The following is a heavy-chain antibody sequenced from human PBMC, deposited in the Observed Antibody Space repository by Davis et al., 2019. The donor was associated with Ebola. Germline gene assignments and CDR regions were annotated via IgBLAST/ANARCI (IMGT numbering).Heavy chain of an antibody. CDR1: GGSISSYY. Sequence: PSETLSLTCTVSGGSISSYYWSWIRQPPGKGLEWIGYIYHSGSTYYNPSLKSRVTISVDRSKNQFSLKLSSVTAADTAVYYCARGRYCTNGVCYRYYYYYYYMDVWGKGTTVTVSS. CDR2: IYHSGST. D-gene: IGHD2-8*01. V-gene: IGHV4-59*12. J-gene: IGHJ6*03. CDR3: ARGRYCTNGVCYRYYYYYYYMDV.